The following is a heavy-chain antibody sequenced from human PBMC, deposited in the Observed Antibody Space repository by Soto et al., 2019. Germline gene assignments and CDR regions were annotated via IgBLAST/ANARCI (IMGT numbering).Heavy chain of an antibody. CDR2: FYYSGRT. Sequence: VQLQESGPGLVKPSQTLSLTCTVSGGSISSGGYYWSWIRQHPGKGLEWIGYFYYSGRTYYHPSHQSRVTISVDTSKNQFALKLRSVTAADTAVYYCASQARALTTVTTYWYFDLWGRRTLVTLSS. CDR3: ASQARALTTVTTYWYFDL. J-gene: IGHJ2*01. CDR1: GGSISSGGYY. V-gene: IGHV4-31*03. D-gene: IGHD4-17*01.